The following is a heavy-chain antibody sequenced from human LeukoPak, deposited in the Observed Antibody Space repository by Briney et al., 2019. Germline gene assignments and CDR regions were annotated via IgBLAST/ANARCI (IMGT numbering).Heavy chain of an antibody. D-gene: IGHD3-22*01. CDR3: ASEKPSHYYDSSGYFVY. CDR2: IYTSGST. J-gene: IGHJ4*02. Sequence: PSETLSLTCTVSGGSISSYYWSWIRQPAGKGLEWIGRIYTSGSTNYNPSLKSRVTMSVDTSKNQFSLKPSSVTAADTAVYYCASEKPSHYYDSSGYFVYWGQGTLVTVSS. CDR1: GGSISSYY. V-gene: IGHV4-4*07.